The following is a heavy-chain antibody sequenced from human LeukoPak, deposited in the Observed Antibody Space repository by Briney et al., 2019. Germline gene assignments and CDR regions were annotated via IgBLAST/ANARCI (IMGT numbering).Heavy chain of an antibody. CDR3: AKADNYYDSSGYYYGTDY. Sequence: PGGSLRLSCAASGFTFSSYAMSWVRQAPGKGLEWVSAISASGGGTYYADSVKDRFTISRDNSKNTLYLQMNSLRAEDTAVYYCAKADNYYDSSGYYYGTDYWGQGTLATVSS. CDR1: GFTFSSYA. CDR2: ISASGGGT. V-gene: IGHV3-23*01. J-gene: IGHJ4*02. D-gene: IGHD3-22*01.